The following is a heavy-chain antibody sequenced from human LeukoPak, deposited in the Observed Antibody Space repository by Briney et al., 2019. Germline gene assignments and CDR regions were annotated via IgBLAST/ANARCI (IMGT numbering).Heavy chain of an antibody. CDR2: IYYSGST. Sequence: SETLSLTCTVSGYSISSGYYWGWIRQPPGKGLEWIGSIYYSGSTYYNPSLKSRVTISVDTSKNQFSLKLSSVTAADTAVYYWARGGGNFFDYWGQETLVTVSS. CDR3: ARGGGNFFDY. CDR1: GYSISSGYY. J-gene: IGHJ4*02. D-gene: IGHD2/OR15-2a*01. V-gene: IGHV4-38-2*02.